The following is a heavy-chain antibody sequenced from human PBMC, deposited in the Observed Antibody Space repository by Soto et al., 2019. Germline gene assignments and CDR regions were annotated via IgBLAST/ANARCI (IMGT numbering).Heavy chain of an antibody. CDR2: IDYSGST. Sequence: SETLSLTCTVSGGSISSGGYYWSWIRQHPGKGLEWIGYIDYSGSTYYNPSLKSRVTISVDTSKNQFSLKLSSVTAADTAVYYCARFYYDFWSGYYDAHYYYYMDVWGKGTTVT. V-gene: IGHV4-31*03. CDR3: ARFYYDFWSGYYDAHYYYYMDV. J-gene: IGHJ6*03. D-gene: IGHD3-3*01. CDR1: GGSISSGGYY.